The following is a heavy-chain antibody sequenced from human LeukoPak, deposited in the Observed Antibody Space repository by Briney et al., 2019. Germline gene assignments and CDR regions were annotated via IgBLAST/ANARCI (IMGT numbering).Heavy chain of an antibody. J-gene: IGHJ4*02. CDR3: AKIPITMIVVVRGYFDY. CDR1: GFTFSSYA. V-gene: IGHV3-23*01. CDR2: ISGSGGST. D-gene: IGHD3-22*01. Sequence: GGSLRLSCAASGFTFSSYAMSWVRQAPGKGLEWVSAISGSGGSTYYADSVKGWFTISRDNSKNTLYLQRNSLRAEDTAVYYCAKIPITMIVVVRGYFDYWGQGTLVTVSS.